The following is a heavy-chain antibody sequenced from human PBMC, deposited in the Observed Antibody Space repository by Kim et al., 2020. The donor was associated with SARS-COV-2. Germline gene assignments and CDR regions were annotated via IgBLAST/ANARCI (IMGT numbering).Heavy chain of an antibody. CDR3: ARDDSSGYYYFDY. D-gene: IGHD3-22*01. V-gene: IGHV3-7*01. J-gene: IGHJ4*02. Sequence: YYVDSVKGRVTISRDNAKNSLYLQMNSLRAEDTAVYYCARDDSSGYYYFDYWGQGTLVTVSS.